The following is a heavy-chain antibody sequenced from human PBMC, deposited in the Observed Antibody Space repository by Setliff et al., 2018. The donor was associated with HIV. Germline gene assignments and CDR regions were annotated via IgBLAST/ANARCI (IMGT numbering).Heavy chain of an antibody. D-gene: IGHD6-6*01. Sequence: GGSLRLSCAASGFTFTISWMNWVRQAPGKGLEWVANINPDGSHRDYVDSMKGRLTISRDNAKNSLYLQMTSLRAEDTALYFCARDPRTDSSYAWFDSWGQGTLVTVSS. CDR3: ARDPRTDSSYAWFDS. CDR1: GFTFTISW. J-gene: IGHJ5*01. V-gene: IGHV3-7*03. CDR2: INPDGSHR.